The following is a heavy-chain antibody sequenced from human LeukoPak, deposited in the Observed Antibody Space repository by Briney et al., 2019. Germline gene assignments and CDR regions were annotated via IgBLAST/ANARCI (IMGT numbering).Heavy chain of an antibody. Sequence: GGSLRLSCAASGFTFSSYGMHWVRQAPGKGLEWVAFIRYDGSNKYYADSVKGRFTISRDNSKNTLYLQMNSLRSDDTAVYYCARGYDFWSGCFDYWGQGTLVTVSS. CDR3: ARGYDFWSGCFDY. J-gene: IGHJ4*02. CDR2: IRYDGSNK. V-gene: IGHV3-30*02. CDR1: GFTFSSYG. D-gene: IGHD3-3*01.